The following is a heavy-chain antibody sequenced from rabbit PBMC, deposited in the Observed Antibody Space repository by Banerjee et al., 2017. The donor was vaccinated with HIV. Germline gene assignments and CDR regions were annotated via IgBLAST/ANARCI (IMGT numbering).Heavy chain of an antibody. V-gene: IGHV1S40*01. Sequence: QSLEESGGDLVKPEGSLTLTCTASGFSFSSSYYMCWVRQAPGKGLECIACIYADRSGSTYYANWAKGRFTISRTSSTTVTLEMTSLTAADTATYFCARSYGSGSNGYVNLWGPGTLVTVS. D-gene: IGHD1-1*01. CDR3: ARSYGSGSNGYVNL. CDR1: GFSFSSSYY. J-gene: IGHJ4*01. CDR2: IYADRSGST.